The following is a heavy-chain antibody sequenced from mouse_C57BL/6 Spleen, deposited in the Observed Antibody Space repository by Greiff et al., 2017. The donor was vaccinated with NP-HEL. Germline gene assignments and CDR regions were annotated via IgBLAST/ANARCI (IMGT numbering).Heavy chain of an antibody. J-gene: IGHJ2*01. D-gene: IGHD1-1*01. CDR1: GFNIKDDY. CDR3: TTWGTVVAHYFDY. V-gene: IGHV14-4*01. CDR2: IDPENGDT. Sequence: EVQGVESGAELVRPGASVKLSCTASGFNIKDDYMHWVRQRPEQGLEWIGWIDPENGDTEYASKFQGKVTITADTSSNTAYLQLSSLTSEDTAVYYCTTWGTVVAHYFDYWGQGTTLTVSS.